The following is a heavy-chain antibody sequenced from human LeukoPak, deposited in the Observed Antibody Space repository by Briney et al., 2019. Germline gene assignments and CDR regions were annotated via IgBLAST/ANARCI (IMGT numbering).Heavy chain of an antibody. V-gene: IGHV3-21*01. CDR2: ISSSRSYI. CDR3: ASSGYCSSTSCYDRRAAMIPVGY. D-gene: IGHD2-2*01. Sequence: PGASLRLSCAASGFTFRSYSMNWAREAPGQGLEGVYFISSSRSYIYYPDSVKGRFTISRDNAKNSLYLQMNSLRAEDTAVYYCASSGYCSSTSCYDRRAAMIPVGYWGQGTLVTVSS. J-gene: IGHJ4*02. CDR1: GFTFRSYS.